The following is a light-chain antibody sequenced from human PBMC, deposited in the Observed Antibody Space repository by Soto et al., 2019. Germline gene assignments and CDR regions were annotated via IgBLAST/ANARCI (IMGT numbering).Light chain of an antibody. V-gene: IGKV3-20*01. Sequence: EIVLTQSPGTLSLSPGDRATLSCRASQSIYSNSLAWYQQKPGQAPRLLIYGASNRATGIPDRFSGSGSGTDFTLAISRLEPEDFALYYCQQSASSPFTFGQGTKLEIK. J-gene: IGKJ2*01. CDR1: QSIYSNS. CDR3: QQSASSPFT. CDR2: GAS.